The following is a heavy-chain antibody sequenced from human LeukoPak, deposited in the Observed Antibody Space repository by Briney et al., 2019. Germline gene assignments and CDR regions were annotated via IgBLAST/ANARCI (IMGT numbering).Heavy chain of an antibody. CDR2: FDPEDGET. CDR1: GYTLTELS. CDR3: ATMVRGVNWFDS. V-gene: IGHV1-24*01. J-gene: IGHJ5*01. D-gene: IGHD3-10*01. Sequence: GASVNVSCKVSGYTLTELSMHWVRQAPGKGLEWMGGFDPEDGETIYAQKFQGRVTMTEDTSTDTAYMELSSLRSEDTAVYYCATMVRGVNWFDSWGQGTLVTVSS.